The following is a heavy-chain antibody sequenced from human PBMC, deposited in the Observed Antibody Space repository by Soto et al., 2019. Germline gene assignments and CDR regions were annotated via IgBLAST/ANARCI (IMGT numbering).Heavy chain of an antibody. D-gene: IGHD1-1*01. CDR2: INGDGSTT. CDR1: GFTFSSYW. V-gene: IGHV3-74*01. Sequence: EVQLVESGGGLVQPGGSLRLSCAVSGFTFSSYWMHWVRQAPGKGLVWVSRINGDGSTTNYADSVKGRFTISRDNAKNTQYLQMNSLRAEDTAVYYCAKGFGTWYFDLWGRGTLITVSS. J-gene: IGHJ2*01. CDR3: AKGFGTWYFDL.